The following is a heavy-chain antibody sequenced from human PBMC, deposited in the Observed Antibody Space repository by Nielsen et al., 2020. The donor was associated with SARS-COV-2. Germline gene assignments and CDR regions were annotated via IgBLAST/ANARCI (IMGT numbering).Heavy chain of an antibody. V-gene: IGHV1-69*04. CDR1: GGTFSSYA. D-gene: IGHD3-10*01. Sequence: SVKVSCKASGGTFSSYAISWVRQAPGQGLEWMGRIIPILGIANYAQKFQGRVTITADKSTSTAYMELSSLRSEDTAVYYCARDMVRGVITSYYFDYWGQGTLVTVSS. CDR3: ARDMVRGVITSYYFDY. J-gene: IGHJ4*02. CDR2: IIPILGIA.